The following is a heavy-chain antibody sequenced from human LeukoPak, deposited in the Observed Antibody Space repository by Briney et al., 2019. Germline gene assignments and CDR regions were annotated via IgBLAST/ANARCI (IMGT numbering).Heavy chain of an antibody. CDR3: AKKRTPVAGTNYFDY. V-gene: IGHV3-23*01. Sequence: GGSLRLSCAASGFTFGSYAMSWVRQAPGKGLEWVSGVSAGGDKTDYAESVKGRFTISRDNSKNTVYMQMTSVTAEDTARYYCAKKRTPVAGTNYFDYWGLGTLVTVSS. CDR2: VSAGGDKT. D-gene: IGHD6-19*01. CDR1: GFTFGSYA. J-gene: IGHJ4*02.